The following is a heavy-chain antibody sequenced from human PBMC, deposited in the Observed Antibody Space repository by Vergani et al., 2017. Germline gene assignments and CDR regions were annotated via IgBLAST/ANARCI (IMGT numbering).Heavy chain of an antibody. J-gene: IGHJ4*02. Sequence: QVQLVQSGAEVKKPGASVKVSCKASGGTFSSYAISWVRQAPGHGLEWMGRIIPILGIANYAQKFQGRVTITADKSTRTAYMELSRRRSEETAVYYCARLGDYYDSSGYYSRDFDYWGQGTLVTVSS. V-gene: IGHV1-69*09. D-gene: IGHD3-22*01. CDR1: GGTFSSYA. CDR2: IIPILGIA. CDR3: ARLGDYYDSSGYYSRDFDY.